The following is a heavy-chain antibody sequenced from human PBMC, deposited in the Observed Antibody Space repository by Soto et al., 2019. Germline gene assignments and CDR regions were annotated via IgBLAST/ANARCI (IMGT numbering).Heavy chain of an antibody. CDR3: ARQRISWYYFDY. Sequence: SETLCLTCTVAGGSIRSYYWSWIRQPPGKGLEWIGYIYYSGSTNYNPSLKSRVTISVDTSKNQFSLKLSSVTAADTAVYYCARQRISWYYFDYWGQGTLVTVSS. J-gene: IGHJ4*02. CDR2: IYYSGST. CDR1: GGSIRSYY. V-gene: IGHV4-59*08.